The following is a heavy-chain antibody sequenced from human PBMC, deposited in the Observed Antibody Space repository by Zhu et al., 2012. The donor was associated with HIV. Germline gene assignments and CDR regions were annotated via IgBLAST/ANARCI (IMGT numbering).Heavy chain of an antibody. CDR1: AYSINSGYY. D-gene: IGHD3-22*01. CDR2: IYLSGST. J-gene: IGHJ6*03. CDR3: ARHSTLYSGNFYYYMDV. Sequence: QVQLQESGPGLVKPSETLSLTCAVSAYSINSGYYWGWIRQPPGKGLEWIGSIYLSGSTYYNPSPKSRVTISVDTSKNQFSLRLTSVTAADTAIYYCARHSTLYSGNFYYYMDVWGKGTRSPSP. V-gene: IGHV4-38-2*01.